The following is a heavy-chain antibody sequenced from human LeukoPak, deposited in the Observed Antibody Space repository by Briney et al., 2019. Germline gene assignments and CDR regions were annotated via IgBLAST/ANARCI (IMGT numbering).Heavy chain of an antibody. V-gene: IGHV1-2*02. Sequence: ASVKVSCKASGYTLTGYYMHWVRQAPGQGLEWMGWINPNSGGTNYAQKFQGRVIMTRDTSISTAYMELSRLRSDDTAVYYCARDQGCSGGSCYRWFDPWGQGTLVTVSS. CDR1: GYTLTGYY. CDR2: INPNSGGT. J-gene: IGHJ5*02. CDR3: ARDQGCSGGSCYRWFDP. D-gene: IGHD2-15*01.